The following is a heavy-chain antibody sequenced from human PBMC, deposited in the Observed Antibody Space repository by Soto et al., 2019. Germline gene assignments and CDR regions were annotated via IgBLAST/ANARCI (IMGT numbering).Heavy chain of an antibody. CDR1: GFTVSSNY. CDR3: ARVTRDTAMVRSFLLAY. J-gene: IGHJ4*02. D-gene: IGHD5-18*01. CDR2: IYSGGST. Sequence: GGSLRLSCAASGFTVSSNYMSWVRQAPGKGLEWVSVIYSGGSTYYADSVKGRFTISRDNSKNTLYLQMNSLRAEDTAVYYCARVTRDTAMVRSFLLAYWGQGTLVTVS. V-gene: IGHV3-66*01.